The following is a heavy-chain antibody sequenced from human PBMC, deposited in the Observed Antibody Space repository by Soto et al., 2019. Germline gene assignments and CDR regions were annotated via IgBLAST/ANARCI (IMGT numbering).Heavy chain of an antibody. J-gene: IGHJ4*02. Sequence: SETLSLTCTVSGGSISSYYWSWIRQPPGKGLEWIGHIYHSGSTYYNPSLKGRITISVDTSNNDFSLKVTSVTPADTAVYFCARGDYNDYFDFWGQGALVTVSS. CDR2: IYHSGST. CDR1: GGSISSYY. D-gene: IGHD4-4*01. CDR3: ARGDYNDYFDF. V-gene: IGHV4-59*12.